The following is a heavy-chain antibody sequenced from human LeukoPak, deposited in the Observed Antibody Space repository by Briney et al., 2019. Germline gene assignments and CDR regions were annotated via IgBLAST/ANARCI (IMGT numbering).Heavy chain of an antibody. V-gene: IGHV1-18*01. CDR3: ASASSPYYYYGMGV. CDR1: GYTFTSYG. D-gene: IGHD2-2*01. Sequence: GASVKVSCKASGYTFTSYGISWVRQAPGQGLEWMGWISAYNGNTNYAQKLQGRVTMTTDTSTSTAYMELRSLRSDDTAVYYCASASSPYYYYGMGVWGQGTTVTVSS. J-gene: IGHJ6*02. CDR2: ISAYNGNT.